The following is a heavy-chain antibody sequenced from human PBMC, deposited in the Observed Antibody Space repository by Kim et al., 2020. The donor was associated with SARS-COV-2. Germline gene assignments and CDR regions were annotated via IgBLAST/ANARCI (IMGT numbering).Heavy chain of an antibody. J-gene: IGHJ4*02. D-gene: IGHD2-8*01. CDR2: ISVSGDST. CDR1: GFNFNSYA. CDR3: AQSRNPYCANTKCFSSDDLGY. Sequence: GGSLRLSCAASGFNFNSYAMNWFRQGPGMGLEYISAISVSGDSTYYADTVEGRLTISRDNSQNTLSLQLNNLSAADTAIYFCAQSRNPYCANTKCFSSDDLGYWGRGPVVTVPS. V-gene: IGHV3-23*01.